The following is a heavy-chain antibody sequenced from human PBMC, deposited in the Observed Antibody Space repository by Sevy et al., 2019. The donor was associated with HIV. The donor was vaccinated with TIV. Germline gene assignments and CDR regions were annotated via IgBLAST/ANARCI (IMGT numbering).Heavy chain of an antibody. V-gene: IGHV6-1*01. Sequence: SQTLSLTCVISGDSVSSNSAAWNWIRQSPSRGLEWLGRTYYRSKWYNDYAGFVKSRITINPDTPKNQFFLQLNTVTPEDTAVYYCAGDLSCRFVHWGQGSLVTVSS. J-gene: IGHJ4*02. CDR3: AGDLSCRFVH. CDR1: GDSVSSNSAA. CDR2: TYYRSKWYN.